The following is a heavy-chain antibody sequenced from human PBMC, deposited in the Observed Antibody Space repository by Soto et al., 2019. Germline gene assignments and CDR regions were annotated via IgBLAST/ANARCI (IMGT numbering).Heavy chain of an antibody. J-gene: IGHJ6*02. CDR2: ISYDGSNK. Sequence: GGSLRLSCAASGFTFSSYAMHWVRQAPGKGLEWVAVISYDGSNKYYADSVKGRFTISRDNSKNTLYLQMNSLRAEDTAVYYCARALTARATITGMDVRGQGTTVTVSS. CDR3: ARALTARATITGMDV. V-gene: IGHV3-30-3*01. D-gene: IGHD6-6*01. CDR1: GFTFSSYA.